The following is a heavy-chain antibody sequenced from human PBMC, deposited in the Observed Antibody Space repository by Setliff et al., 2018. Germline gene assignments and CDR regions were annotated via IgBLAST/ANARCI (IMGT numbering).Heavy chain of an antibody. J-gene: IGHJ3*01. CDR3: ARIAYFDFWRGFGVGAFDL. V-gene: IGHV4-39*01. D-gene: IGHD3-3*01. Sequence: SETLSLTFSVSGASVSNVNYYWGWIRQPPGKGLEWVGSIDYSGKTYSNPSFKSRVTMSVDKSKNQFSLKLASVTAADTGLYYCARIAYFDFWRGFGVGAFDLWGHGSVVTVSS. CDR1: GASVSNVNYY. CDR2: IDYSGKT.